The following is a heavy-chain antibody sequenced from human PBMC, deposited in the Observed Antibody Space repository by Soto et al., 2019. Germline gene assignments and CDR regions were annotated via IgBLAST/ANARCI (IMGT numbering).Heavy chain of an antibody. Sequence: GGSLRLSCAASGFTFSSYAISWVRQAPGQGLEWMGGIIPIFGTANYAQKFQGRVTITADKSTSTAYMELSSLRSEDTAVYYCARGRLFCSSTSCYSGYYYGMDVWGQGTTVTVSS. D-gene: IGHD2-2*01. CDR3: ARGRLFCSSTSCYSGYYYGMDV. J-gene: IGHJ6*02. CDR1: GFTFSSYA. V-gene: IGHV1-69*06. CDR2: IIPIFGTA.